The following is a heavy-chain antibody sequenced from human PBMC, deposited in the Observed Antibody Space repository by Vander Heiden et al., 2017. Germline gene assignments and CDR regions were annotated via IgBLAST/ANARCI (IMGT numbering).Heavy chain of an antibody. Sequence: QVQLQESGPGLVKPSQSLSLTSTVSGGSISSGAYYWSWIRQPPGKGLEWIGYIYYSGGTYYNPSLKSRVTISVDTSKNQFSLKLSSVTAADTAVYYCARAKYYYDSSGYTNWFDPWGQGTLVTVSS. D-gene: IGHD3-22*01. J-gene: IGHJ5*02. CDR3: ARAKYYYDSSGYTNWFDP. CDR2: IYYSGGT. V-gene: IGHV4-30-4*01. CDR1: GGSISSGAYY.